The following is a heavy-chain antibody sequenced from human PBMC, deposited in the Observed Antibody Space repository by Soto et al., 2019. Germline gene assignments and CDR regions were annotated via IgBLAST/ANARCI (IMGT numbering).Heavy chain of an antibody. Sequence: QTLSLTCAISGDSVSSKSGAWNWIRQSPSRGLEWLGRTYYRSKWYNEYAVSVKGRITINPDTSKNQFSLQLNSVTPEDSAVYYCARTQSVFDYWGQGTQVTVSS. CDR2: TYYRSKWYN. CDR1: GDSVSSKSGA. V-gene: IGHV6-1*01. J-gene: IGHJ4*02. CDR3: ARTQSVFDY.